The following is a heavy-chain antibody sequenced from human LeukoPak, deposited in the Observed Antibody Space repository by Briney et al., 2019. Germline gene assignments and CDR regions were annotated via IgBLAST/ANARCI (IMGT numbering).Heavy chain of an antibody. Sequence: GGSLRLSCAASGFTFSSYAMNWVRQAPGKGLEWVSYISSSGSTIYYADSVKGRFTISRDNAKNSLYLQMNRLRAEDTAVYYCAELGITMIGGVWGKGTTVTISS. J-gene: IGHJ6*04. CDR2: ISSSGSTI. CDR1: GFTFSSYA. CDR3: AELGITMIGGV. V-gene: IGHV3-48*03. D-gene: IGHD3-10*02.